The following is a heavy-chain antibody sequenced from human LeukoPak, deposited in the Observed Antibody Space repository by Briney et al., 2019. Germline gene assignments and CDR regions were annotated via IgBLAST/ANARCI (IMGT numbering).Heavy chain of an antibody. D-gene: IGHD4-11*01. Sequence: PSETLSLTCTVSGGSISSYYWSWIRQPPGKGLEWIGYIYYSGSTNYNPSLKSRVTISVDTSKNQFSLKLSSVTAADTALYYCARGVTALMDVWGKGTTVTVSS. CDR1: GGSISSYY. CDR3: ARGVTALMDV. J-gene: IGHJ6*03. CDR2: IYYSGST. V-gene: IGHV4-59*01.